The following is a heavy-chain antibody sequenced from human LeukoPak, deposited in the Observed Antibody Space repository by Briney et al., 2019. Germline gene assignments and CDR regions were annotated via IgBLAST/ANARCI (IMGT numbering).Heavy chain of an antibody. Sequence: GESLKISCTGSGYSFTNYWIAWVRQMPGKGLECMGIIYPGDSETTYSPSFQGQVTISADKSINTAYLQWSSLKASDTAMYFCARPNITYYYDSSGYDGFDVWGQGTMVTVSS. CDR1: GYSFTNYW. D-gene: IGHD3-22*01. CDR2: IYPGDSET. J-gene: IGHJ3*01. V-gene: IGHV5-51*01. CDR3: ARPNITYYYDSSGYDGFDV.